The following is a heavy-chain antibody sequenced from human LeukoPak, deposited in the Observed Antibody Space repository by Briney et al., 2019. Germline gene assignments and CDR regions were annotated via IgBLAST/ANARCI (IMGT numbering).Heavy chain of an antibody. V-gene: IGHV1-8*01. D-gene: IGHD3-9*01. CDR1: GYTFTSYD. CDR3: ARARYFDWLLGREPTHFDY. CDR2: MNPNSGNT. J-gene: IGHJ4*02. Sequence: ASVKVSRKASGYTFTSYDINWVRQATGQGLEWMGWMNPNSGNTGYAQKFQGRVTMTRNTSISTAYMELSSLRSEDTAVYYCARARYFDWLLGREPTHFDYWGQGTLVTVSS.